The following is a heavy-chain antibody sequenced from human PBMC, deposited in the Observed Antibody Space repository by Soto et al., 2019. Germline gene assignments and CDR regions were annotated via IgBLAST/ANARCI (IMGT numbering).Heavy chain of an antibody. V-gene: IGHV3-23*01. D-gene: IGHD2-15*01. Sequence: EVQLLESGGGLVQPGGSLRLSCVGSGFAFSDYAMSWVRQTPGKGLEWVSTIREGGGRTFDADTVKGRFTISRDNSKNTVNLQMNSLRADDTAVYYCARGGLGCGSCQDWGYFDLWGRGTMVTVFS. CDR3: ARGGLGCGSCQDWGYFDL. CDR2: IREGGGRT. J-gene: IGHJ2*01. CDR1: GFAFSDYA.